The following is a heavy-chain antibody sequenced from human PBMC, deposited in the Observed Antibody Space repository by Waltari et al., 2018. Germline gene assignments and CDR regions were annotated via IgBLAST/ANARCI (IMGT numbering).Heavy chain of an antibody. V-gene: IGHV4-59*01. D-gene: IGHD2-15*01. CDR1: GGSISSSY. CDR2: IFYSGST. J-gene: IGHJ4*02. Sequence: QVQLQESGPGLVKPSETLSLTCPVSGGSISSSYWSWIRQPPGKGLEWIGYIFYSGSTNYNPSLKSRVTISVDTSKNQFSLKLSSVTAADTAVYYCACVSGGSWGQIYWGQGTLVTVSS. CDR3: ACVSGGSWGQIY.